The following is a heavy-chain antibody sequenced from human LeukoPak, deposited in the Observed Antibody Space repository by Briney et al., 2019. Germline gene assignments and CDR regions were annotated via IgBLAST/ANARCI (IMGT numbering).Heavy chain of an antibody. CDR3: ASRSGWDRPVHWAY. CDR2: IYYSGST. J-gene: IGHJ4*02. Sequence: LSLTCTVSGGSIRSGGYYWSWLRKHPGKGLELNGYIYYSGSTYYNPSLKSRVNLPVDTSKNQISLKLSPAANADTTVYFCASRSGWDRPVHWAYWGQGSRVTVSS. V-gene: IGHV4-31*03. CDR1: GGSIRSGGYY. D-gene: IGHD3-10*01.